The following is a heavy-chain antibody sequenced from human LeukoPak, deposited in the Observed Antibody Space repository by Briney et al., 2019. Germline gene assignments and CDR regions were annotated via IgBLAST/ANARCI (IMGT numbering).Heavy chain of an antibody. CDR1: GYTFTSYA. Sequence: SEKVSCNASGYTFTSYAMNWVRQAPGQGLEWMGGIIPIFGTANYAQKFQGRVTITADESTSTAYMELSSLRSEDTAVYYCAREGYGGNSGRIYYYGMDVWGQGTTVTVSS. CDR2: IIPIFGTA. CDR3: AREGYGGNSGRIYYYGMDV. J-gene: IGHJ6*02. V-gene: IGHV1-69*13. D-gene: IGHD4-23*01.